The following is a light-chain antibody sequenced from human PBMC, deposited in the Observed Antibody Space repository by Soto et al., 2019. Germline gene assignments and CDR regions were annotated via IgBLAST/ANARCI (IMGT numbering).Light chain of an antibody. J-gene: IGLJ2*01. CDR1: SGHGSYA. V-gene: IGLV4-69*01. CDR2: VSSDGSH. CDR3: QTWGTGVI. Sequence: QSVLTQSPSASASLGASVKLTCTLSSGHGSYAIAWHQQQPEKGPRYLMKVSSDGSHSKGDGIPDRFSGSSSGAERYLTISSLQSEDEADYYCQTWGTGVIFGGGTKLTVL.